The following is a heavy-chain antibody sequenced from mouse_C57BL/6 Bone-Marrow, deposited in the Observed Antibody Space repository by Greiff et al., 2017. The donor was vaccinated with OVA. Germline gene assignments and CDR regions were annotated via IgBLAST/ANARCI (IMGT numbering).Heavy chain of an antibody. CDR2: ISSGGDYI. V-gene: IGHV5-9-1*02. CDR3: TRDGATTAPWYFDV. Sequence: EVQGVESGEGLVKPGGSLKLSCAASGFTFSSYAMSWVRQTPEKRLEWVAYISSGGDYIYYADTVKGRFTISRDNARNTLYLQMSSLKSEDTAMYYCTRDGATTAPWYFDVWGTGTTVTVSS. CDR1: GFTFSSYA. J-gene: IGHJ1*03. D-gene: IGHD1-2*01.